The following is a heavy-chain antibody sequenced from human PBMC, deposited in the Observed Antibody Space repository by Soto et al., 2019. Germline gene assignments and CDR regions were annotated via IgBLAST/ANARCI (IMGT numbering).Heavy chain of an antibody. CDR3: TKEKSVINSGYDAFEI. D-gene: IGHD5-12*01. Sequence: LRLSCAASGFTVSSYEMDWVRQAPGKGLEWVAYISISGGTIYYGDSVEGRFTISRDNADNSLYLQMNSLRAEDTAVYYCTKEKSVINSGYDAFEIWGRGTVVTVSS. V-gene: IGHV3-48*03. CDR1: GFTVSSYE. J-gene: IGHJ3*02. CDR2: ISISGGTI.